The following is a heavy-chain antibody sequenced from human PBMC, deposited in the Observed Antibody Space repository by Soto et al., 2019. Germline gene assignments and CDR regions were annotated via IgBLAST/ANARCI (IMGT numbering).Heavy chain of an antibody. CDR1: GGSISSGGYY. CDR3: ARGRLYYYDSSGYYQYYFDY. Sequence: SETLSLTCTVSGGSISSGGYYWSWIRQHPGKGLEWIGYIYYSGSTYYNPSLKSRVTISVDTSKNQFSLKLSSVTAADTAVYYCARGRLYYYDSSGYYQYYFDYWGQGTLVTVSS. V-gene: IGHV4-31*03. D-gene: IGHD3-22*01. J-gene: IGHJ4*02. CDR2: IYYSGST.